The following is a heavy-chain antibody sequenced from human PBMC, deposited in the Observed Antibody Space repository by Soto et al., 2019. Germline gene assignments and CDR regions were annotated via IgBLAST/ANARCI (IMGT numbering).Heavy chain of an antibody. Sequence: QVQLQESGPGLVKPSETLSLTCSVSGGSVSNASFYWTWIRQAPGTGLEYIGYIFYTGVTNYNPSISSRVTISLEKSKNHFSLKLNSMTAADTAVYYCVRVLDSSWYADLWGRGTLVTVSS. CDR2: IFYTGVT. J-gene: IGHJ2*01. V-gene: IGHV4-61*03. CDR3: VRVLDSSWYADL. D-gene: IGHD3-22*01. CDR1: GGSVSNASFY.